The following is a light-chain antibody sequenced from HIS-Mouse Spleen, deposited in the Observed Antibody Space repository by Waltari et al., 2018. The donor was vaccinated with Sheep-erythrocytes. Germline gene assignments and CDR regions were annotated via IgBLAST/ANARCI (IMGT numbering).Light chain of an antibody. CDR2: EVS. CDR3: SSYTSSSTWV. Sequence: QSALTQPASVSGSPGQSSTISCTGTSSDVGGYNYVSWYQQRPGKAPKPMIYEVSNRPSGVSNRFSGSKSGNTASLTISGLQAEDEADYYCSSYTSSSTWVFGGGTKLTVL. CDR1: SSDVGGYNY. V-gene: IGLV2-14*01. J-gene: IGLJ3*02.